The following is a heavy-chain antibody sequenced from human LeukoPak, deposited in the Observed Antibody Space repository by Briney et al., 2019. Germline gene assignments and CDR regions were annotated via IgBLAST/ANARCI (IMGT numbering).Heavy chain of an antibody. CDR1: GYTFTGYY. V-gene: IGHV1-2*02. Sequence: GASVKVSCKASGYTFTGYYMHWVRQAPGQGLEWMGWINPNSGGTNYAQKFQGRVTMTRDTSISTAYMELSRLRSDDTAVYYCARDRITMVRGVIVNPLGYWGQGTLVTVS. CDR2: INPNSGGT. D-gene: IGHD3-10*01. J-gene: IGHJ4*02. CDR3: ARDRITMVRGVIVNPLGY.